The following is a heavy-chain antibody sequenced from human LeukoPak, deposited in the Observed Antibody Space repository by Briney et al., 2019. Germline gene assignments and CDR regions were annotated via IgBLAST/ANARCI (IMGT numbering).Heavy chain of an antibody. Sequence: GGSLRLSCLDSGFTLSSYWMSWVRQAPGKGLEWVASIKQDGSDKYYVDSVKGRFTISRDNAKNSLYLQMNSLRAEDTAVYFCASGPRWVGAAWAHSFDIWGQGTMVTVSS. D-gene: IGHD2-15*01. CDR3: ASGPRWVGAAWAHSFDI. J-gene: IGHJ3*02. CDR1: GFTLSSYW. V-gene: IGHV3-7*01. CDR2: IKQDGSDK.